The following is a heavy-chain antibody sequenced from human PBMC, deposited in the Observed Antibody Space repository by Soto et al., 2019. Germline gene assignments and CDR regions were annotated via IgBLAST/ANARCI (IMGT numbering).Heavy chain of an antibody. Sequence: GGSLRLSCAASGFTFSSYSMNWVRQAPGKGLEWVSSISSSSSYIYYADSVKGRFTISRDNAKNSLYLQMNSLRAEDTAVYYCARDFWSGPNWFDPCGQGTLVTVSS. CDR1: GFTFSSYS. V-gene: IGHV3-21*01. J-gene: IGHJ5*02. D-gene: IGHD3-3*01. CDR3: ARDFWSGPNWFDP. CDR2: ISSSSSYI.